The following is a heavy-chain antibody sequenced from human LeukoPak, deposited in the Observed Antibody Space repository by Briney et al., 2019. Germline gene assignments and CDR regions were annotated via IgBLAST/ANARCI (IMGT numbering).Heavy chain of an antibody. CDR3: ARHDEDGDNCAGPSFDY. CDR2: IYHSGST. J-gene: IGHJ4*02. D-gene: IGHD5-24*01. Sequence: PSETLSLTCAVSGYSISSGYYWGWIRQPPGKGLEWIGSIYHSGSTYYNPSLKSRVTISVDTSKNQFSLKLSSVTAADTAVYYCARHDEDGDNCAGPSFDYWGQGTLVTVSS. CDR1: GYSISSGYY. V-gene: IGHV4-38-2*01.